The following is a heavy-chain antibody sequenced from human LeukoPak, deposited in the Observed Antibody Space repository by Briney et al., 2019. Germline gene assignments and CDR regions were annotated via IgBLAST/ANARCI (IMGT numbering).Heavy chain of an antibody. Sequence: SSGTLSLTCAVSGGSISSSNWWSWVRRPPGKGLEWIGEIYHSGSTNYNPSLKSRVTISVDKSKNQFSLKLSSVTAADTAVYYCARDSPMVRGVMMYWGQGTLVTVSS. CDR2: IYHSGST. CDR1: GGSISSSNW. J-gene: IGHJ4*02. CDR3: ARDSPMVRGVMMY. V-gene: IGHV4-4*02. D-gene: IGHD3-10*01.